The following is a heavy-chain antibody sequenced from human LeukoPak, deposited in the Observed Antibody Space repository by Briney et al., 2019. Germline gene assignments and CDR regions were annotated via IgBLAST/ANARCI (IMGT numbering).Heavy chain of an antibody. CDR1: GFTFNSFF. CDR2: ISQDGSET. Sequence: GGSLRLSCAASGFTFNSFFLNWVRLTPGRELEWVACISQDGSETFYVDSVRGRFTISRDNTKNSLYLQMNSLRAEDTAVYFCVRDLGHSRHYFEYWGQGALVTVPS. J-gene: IGHJ4*02. V-gene: IGHV3-7*01. CDR3: VRDLGHSRHYFEY. D-gene: IGHD7-27*01.